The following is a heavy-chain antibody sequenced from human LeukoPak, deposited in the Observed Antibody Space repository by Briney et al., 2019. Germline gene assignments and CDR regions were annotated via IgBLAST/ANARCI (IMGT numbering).Heavy chain of an antibody. V-gene: IGHV1-69*06. CDR1: GGTFSSYA. J-gene: IGHJ5*02. CDR2: IIPIFGTA. D-gene: IGHD2-21*01. Sequence: SVKVSCKASGGTFSSYAISWVRQAPGQGLEWMGGIIPIFGTANYAQKFQGRVTITADKSTSTAYMELSSLRSEDTAVYYCARDLGEASGHNWFDPWGQGTLVTVSS. CDR3: ARDLGEASGHNWFDP.